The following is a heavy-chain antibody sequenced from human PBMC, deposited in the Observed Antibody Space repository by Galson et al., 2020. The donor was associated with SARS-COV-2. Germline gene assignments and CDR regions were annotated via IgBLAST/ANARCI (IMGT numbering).Heavy chain of an antibody. V-gene: IGHV3-33*01. CDR2: IWYDGSNK. CDR3: AREIYDSSGYYYGSSDY. D-gene: IGHD3-22*01. CDR1: GFTFSSYG. J-gene: IGHJ4*02. Sequence: GESLKISCAASGFTFSSYGIHWVRQAPGKGLEWVAVIWYDGSNKYYADSVKGRFTISRDNSKNTLYLQMNSLRAEDTAVYYCAREIYDSSGYYYGSSDYWGQGTLVTVSS.